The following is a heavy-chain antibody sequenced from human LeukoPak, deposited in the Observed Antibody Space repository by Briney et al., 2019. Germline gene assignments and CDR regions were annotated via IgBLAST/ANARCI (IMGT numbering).Heavy chain of an antibody. CDR3: ARDLHGGYSSDY. D-gene: IGHD4-23*01. CDR1: GFTFNNFG. V-gene: IGHV3-30*02. CDR2: MGYQGIHK. Sequence: GGSLRLSCAASGFTFNNFGMHWVRQAPGKGLEWVAFMGYQGIHKYYADSVKGRFTISKDNSKATLYLQMNSLRPEDTAVYYCARDLHGGYSSDYWGQGTLVTVSS. J-gene: IGHJ4*02.